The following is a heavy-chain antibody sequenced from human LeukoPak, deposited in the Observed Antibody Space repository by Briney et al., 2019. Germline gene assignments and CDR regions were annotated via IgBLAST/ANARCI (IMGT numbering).Heavy chain of an antibody. D-gene: IGHD3-22*01. CDR1: GFKFDDYG. CDR3: TRDVGYFYESSAYYDGGDY. V-gene: IGHV3-20*04. Sequence: GGSLRLSCAASGFKFDDYGMSWVRQVPGKELEWVSGINWNSVSTSYADSVKGRFTVSRDNAKNSLYLQMSSLRVEDTALYYCTRDVGYFYESSAYYDGGDYWGHGTLVTVSS. CDR2: INWNSVST. J-gene: IGHJ4*01.